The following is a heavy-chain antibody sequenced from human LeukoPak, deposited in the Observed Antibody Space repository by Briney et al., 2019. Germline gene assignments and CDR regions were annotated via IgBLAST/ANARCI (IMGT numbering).Heavy chain of an antibody. CDR3: AKGIRRGYDSTNGYFQH. J-gene: IGHJ1*01. V-gene: IGHV3-74*01. D-gene: IGHD3-22*01. Sequence: GGSLRLSCAASGFTFSSYWIHWVRHAPGKGLVWVSRINSDGSSTRYADSVKGRFTISRDNAKNTLYLQMNSLRAEDTAVYYCAKGIRRGYDSTNGYFQHWGQGTLVTVSS. CDR2: INSDGSST. CDR1: GFTFSSYW.